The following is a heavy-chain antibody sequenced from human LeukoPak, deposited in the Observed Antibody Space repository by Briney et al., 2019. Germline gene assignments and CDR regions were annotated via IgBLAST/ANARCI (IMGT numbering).Heavy chain of an antibody. CDR2: ISYDGSNK. V-gene: IGHV3-30-3*01. CDR3: ARDLEGY. J-gene: IGHJ4*02. Sequence: GGSLRLSCAASGFAFSSYAMHWVRQAPGKGLEWVAVISYDGSNKYYADPVKGRFTISRDNSKNTLYLQMNSLRAEDTAVYYCARDLEGYWGQGTLVTVSS. CDR1: GFAFSSYA.